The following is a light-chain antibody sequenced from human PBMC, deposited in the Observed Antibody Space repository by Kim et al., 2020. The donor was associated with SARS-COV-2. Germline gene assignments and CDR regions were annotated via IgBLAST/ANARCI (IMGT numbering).Light chain of an antibody. CDR3: QVWDGRAVV. J-gene: IGLJ2*01. V-gene: IGLV3-9*01. Sequence: SGDLGQKARMTCGGDNIEKRNVHWYQQRPGQAPILVIYRDSKRPSGIPERVSGSNSGNTATLTISRVQAGDEADYYCQVWDGRAVVFGGGTKLAVL. CDR1: NIEKRN. CDR2: RDS.